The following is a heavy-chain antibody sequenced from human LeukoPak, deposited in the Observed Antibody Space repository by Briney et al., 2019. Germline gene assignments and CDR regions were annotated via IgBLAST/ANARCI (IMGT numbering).Heavy chain of an antibody. J-gene: IGHJ4*02. Sequence: ASVKVSCKASGYTFTSYGISWVRQAPGQGLEWMGWISAYNGNTNYAQKLQGRVTMTTDTSTNTAYMELRSLRSDDTAVYYCASTPYYDSNGYNYWGQGTLVSVSS. D-gene: IGHD3-22*01. V-gene: IGHV1-18*01. CDR3: ASTPYYDSNGYNY. CDR2: ISAYNGNT. CDR1: GYTFTSYG.